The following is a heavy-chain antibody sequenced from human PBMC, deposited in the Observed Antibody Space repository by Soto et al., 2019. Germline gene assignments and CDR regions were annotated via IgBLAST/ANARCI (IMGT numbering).Heavy chain of an antibody. CDR2: IHSSGSI. CDR1: GGSISSDDYY. Sequence: PSETLSLTCTVSGGSISSDDYYWSWIRQAPGRGLEWIGYIHSSGSIYYNPSLKSRATMSIDTARNQFSLKVSSVTVADTAVYYCARDLDGLHDDNSGPYPRPGWGQGTLVIVSS. V-gene: IGHV4-30-4*01. CDR3: ARDLDGLHDDNSGPYPRPG. D-gene: IGHD3-22*01. J-gene: IGHJ1*01.